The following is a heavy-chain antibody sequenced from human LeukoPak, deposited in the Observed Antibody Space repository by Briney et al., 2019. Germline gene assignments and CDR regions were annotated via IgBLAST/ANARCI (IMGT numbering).Heavy chain of an antibody. Sequence: SETLSLTCTVSGGSISSYYWSWIRQPPGKGLEWIGYIYYSGSTNYNPSLKSRVTISVDTSKNQFSLKLSSVTAADTAVYYCAREGYQLLYKSKYNWFDPWGQGTLVTVSS. CDR1: GGSISSYY. CDR3: AREGYQLLYKSKYNWFDP. D-gene: IGHD2-2*02. J-gene: IGHJ5*02. V-gene: IGHV4-59*12. CDR2: IYYSGST.